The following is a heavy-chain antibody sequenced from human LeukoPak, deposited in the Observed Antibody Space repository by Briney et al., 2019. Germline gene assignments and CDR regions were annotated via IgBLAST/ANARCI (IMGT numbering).Heavy chain of an antibody. J-gene: IGHJ5*02. V-gene: IGHV1-69*05. CDR1: GGTFSSYA. Sequence: RASVKVSCKASGGTFSSYAISWVRPAPGQGLEWMGRIIPIFGTANHAQNFQGRVTITTDESTSTAYMELSSLRSEDTAVYYCASDSYSWNWFDPWGQGTLVTVSS. CDR2: IIPIFGTA. CDR3: ASDSYSWNWFDP. D-gene: IGHD5-18*01.